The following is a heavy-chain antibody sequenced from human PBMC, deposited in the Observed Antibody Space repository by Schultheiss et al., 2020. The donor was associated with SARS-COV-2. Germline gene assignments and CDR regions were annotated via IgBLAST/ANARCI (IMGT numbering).Heavy chain of an antibody. V-gene: IGHV4-39*07. CDR3: ARHLYSTSGNYFYYYLGV. J-gene: IGHJ6*03. CDR1: AGSISRSSYY. D-gene: IGHD2-2*01. Sequence: SETLSLTCTVSAGSISRSSYYWAWTRQPPGKRLDYMGNISCGGSTNYNPSLKSRVTISVDKSKNQFSLKLSSVTAADTAVYYCARHLYSTSGNYFYYYLGVWGKGTTVTVSS. CDR2: ISCGGST.